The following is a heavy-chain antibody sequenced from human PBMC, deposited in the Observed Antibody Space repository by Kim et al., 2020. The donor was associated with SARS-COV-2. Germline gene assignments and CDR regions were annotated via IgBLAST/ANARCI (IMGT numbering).Heavy chain of an antibody. CDR1: GFSFDSYV. V-gene: IGHV3-20*04. D-gene: IGHD1-26*01. CDR2: INWNGDST. Sequence: GGSLRLSCAASGFSFDSYVMNWVRQAPGKGLEWVSSINWNGDSTGYADALKGRFTISRDNAKKSLYLQMKSLRAEDTALYYCARGRFEFSTKSVWPFDHWGQGILVTVSS. J-gene: IGHJ4*02. CDR3: ARGRFEFSTKSVWPFDH.